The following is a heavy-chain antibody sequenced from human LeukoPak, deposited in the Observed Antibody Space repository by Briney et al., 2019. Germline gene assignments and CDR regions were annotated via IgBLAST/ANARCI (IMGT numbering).Heavy chain of an antibody. CDR3: ARVAAGYSVNYFDY. Sequence: GGSLGLSCAASEFAFSTYNMNWVRQAPGKGLEWVSYISTGSSTTYYADSVKGRFTISRDNVENSLYLQMNSLRDEDTAVYYCARVAAGYSVNYFDYWGQGTLVTVSS. CDR2: ISTGSSTT. V-gene: IGHV3-48*02. D-gene: IGHD4-23*01. J-gene: IGHJ4*02. CDR1: EFAFSTYN.